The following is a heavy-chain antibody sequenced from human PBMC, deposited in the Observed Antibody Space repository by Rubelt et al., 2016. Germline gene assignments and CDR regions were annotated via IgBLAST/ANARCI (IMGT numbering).Heavy chain of an antibody. V-gene: IGHV3-33*01. CDR3: ARAPRYYYDSSGYFDY. CDR1: GFTFSSYG. Sequence: VQLVESGGGVVQPGRSLRLSCAASGFTFSSYGMHWVRQAPGKGLEWMAVIWYDGSNKYYADSVKGRFTISRDNSKNTLYLQMNSLRAEDTAVYYCARAPRYYYDSSGYFDYWGQGTLVTVSS. J-gene: IGHJ4*02. CDR2: IWYDGSNK. D-gene: IGHD3-22*01.